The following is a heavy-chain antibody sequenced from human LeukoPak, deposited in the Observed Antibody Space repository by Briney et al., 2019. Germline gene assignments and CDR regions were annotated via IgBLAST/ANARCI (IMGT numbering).Heavy chain of an antibody. Sequence: SETLSLTCTVSGGSISTYYWSWIRQPPGKGLEWIGYIYYNGATDYNPSLKSRVTISVDTSKNQFSLKLSSVTAADTAVYYCARRRYGDYWGQGTLVTVSS. D-gene: IGHD5-18*01. CDR1: GGSISTYY. V-gene: IGHV4-59*08. J-gene: IGHJ4*02. CDR2: IYYNGAT. CDR3: ARRRYGDY.